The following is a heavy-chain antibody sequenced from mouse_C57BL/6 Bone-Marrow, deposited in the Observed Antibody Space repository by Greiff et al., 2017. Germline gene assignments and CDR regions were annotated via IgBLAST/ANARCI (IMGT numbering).Heavy chain of an antibody. J-gene: IGHJ4*01. CDR2: ISGGGGNT. CDR1: GFTFSSYT. D-gene: IGHD1-1*01. Sequence: EVKLMESGGGLVKPGGSLKLSCAASGFTFSSYTMSWVRQTPEKRLEWVATISGGGGNTYYPDSVKGRFTISRDNAKNTLYLQMSSLRSEDTALYYCARHEGSSGYAMDYWGQGTSVTVSS. CDR3: ARHEGSSGYAMDY. V-gene: IGHV5-9*01.